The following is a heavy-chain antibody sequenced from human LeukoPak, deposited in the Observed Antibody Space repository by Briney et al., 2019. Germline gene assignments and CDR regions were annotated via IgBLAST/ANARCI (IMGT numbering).Heavy chain of an antibody. CDR2: INPNTGTT. Sequence: ASVKVSCKASGYTFTGHYIHWVRQAPGQGLEWMGWINPNTGTTNYAQKFQGRVTMTSETSITTAYMELSGLRSDDTAVYFCARGPLLPYFDWFHSWFESRGKGTLVTVS. CDR3: ARGPLLPYFDWFHSWFES. D-gene: IGHD3-9*01. V-gene: IGHV1-2*02. J-gene: IGHJ5*01. CDR1: GYTFTGHY.